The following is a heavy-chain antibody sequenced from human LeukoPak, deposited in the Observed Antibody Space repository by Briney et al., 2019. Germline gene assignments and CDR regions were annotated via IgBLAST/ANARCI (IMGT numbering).Heavy chain of an antibody. J-gene: IGHJ4*02. Sequence: GGFLRLSCAASGFSNAWMSWVRQAPGKGLEWVGRIKSKTDGGTTDYAAPVKGRFTISRDDSKNTLYMQMNSLKTEDTAVYYCTTDSLDYGSGSYFDHWGQGTLVTVSS. CDR3: TTDSLDYGSGSYFDH. D-gene: IGHD3-10*01. CDR1: GFSNAW. CDR2: IKSKTDGGTT. V-gene: IGHV3-15*01.